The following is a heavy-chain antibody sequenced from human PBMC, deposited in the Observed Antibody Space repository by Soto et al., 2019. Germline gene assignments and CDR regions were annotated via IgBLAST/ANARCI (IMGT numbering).Heavy chain of an antibody. CDR1: GYTFTSYG. J-gene: IGHJ4*02. CDR3: ARDDSGSDYIWGSYRILDY. V-gene: IGHV1-18*01. CDR2: ISAYNGNT. D-gene: IGHD3-16*02. Sequence: GASVKVSCKASGYTFTSYGISWVRQAPGQGLDWMGWISAYNGNTNYAQKLQGRVTMTTDTSTSTAYMELRSLRSDDTAVYYCARDDSGSDYIWGSYRILDYWGQGTLVTVSS.